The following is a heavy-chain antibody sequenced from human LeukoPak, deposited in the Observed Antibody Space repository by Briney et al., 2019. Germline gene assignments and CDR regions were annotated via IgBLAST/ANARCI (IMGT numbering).Heavy chain of an antibody. CDR3: ARTYSGYVWGTFDY. D-gene: IGHD3-16*01. Sequence: GGSLRFSCAASGFTFDDYGMSWVRQAPGKGLEWVSGINWNGGSTGYADSVKGRFTISRDNAKNSLYLQMNSLRAEDTALYYCARTYSGYVWGTFDYWGQGTLVTVSS. CDR1: GFTFDDYG. J-gene: IGHJ4*02. V-gene: IGHV3-20*04. CDR2: INWNGGST.